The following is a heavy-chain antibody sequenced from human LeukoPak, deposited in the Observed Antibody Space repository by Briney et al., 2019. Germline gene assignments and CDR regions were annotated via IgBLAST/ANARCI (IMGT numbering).Heavy chain of an antibody. CDR3: ARAPKRVATSDY. J-gene: IGHJ4*02. D-gene: IGHD5-12*01. CDR1: GYTFTSYY. V-gene: IGHV1-46*01. CDR2: INPSGGST. Sequence: ASVKVSCKASGYTFTSYYMHWVRQAPGQGLEWMGIINPSGGSTSYAQKFQGRVTTTRDTSTSTVYMELSSLRSEDTAVYYCARAPKRVATSDYWGQGTLVTVSS.